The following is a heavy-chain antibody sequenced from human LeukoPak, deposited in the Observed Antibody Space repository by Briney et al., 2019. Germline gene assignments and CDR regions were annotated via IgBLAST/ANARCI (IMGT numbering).Heavy chain of an antibody. Sequence: RGESLKISCKGSGYSFTSYWIGWVRQMPGKGLEWMGIIYPGDSDTRYSPSFRGQVTISADKSISTAYLQWSSLKASDTAMYYCARSLGDYYYGMDVWAKGPRSPSPQ. J-gene: IGHJ6*04. CDR2: IYPGDSDT. D-gene: IGHD3-16*01. V-gene: IGHV5-51*01. CDR1: GYSFTSYW. CDR3: ARSLGDYYYGMDV.